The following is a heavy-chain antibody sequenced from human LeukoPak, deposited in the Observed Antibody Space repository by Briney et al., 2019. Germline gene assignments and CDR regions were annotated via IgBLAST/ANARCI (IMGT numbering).Heavy chain of an antibody. CDR2: IKEDGSEK. CDR1: GFIFSRYW. V-gene: IGHV3-7*04. CDR3: ARGPAYCGADCYSYFVS. D-gene: IGHD2-21*02. J-gene: IGHJ4*02. Sequence: GGSLRLSCAASGFIFSRYWMSWVRQAPGKGLEWVANIKEDGSEKSYVDSVKGRFTISRDNAKNSLYLQMNTLRAEDTAVYYCARGPAYCGADCYSYFVSWGQGTLVTVSS.